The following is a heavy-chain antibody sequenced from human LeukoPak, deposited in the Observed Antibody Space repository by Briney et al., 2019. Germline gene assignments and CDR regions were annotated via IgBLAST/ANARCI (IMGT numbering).Heavy chain of an antibody. CDR3: VKASEYYDY. CDR2: IYSGGTT. V-gene: IGHV3-66*01. J-gene: IGHJ4*02. D-gene: IGHD3-10*01. CDR1: GFTVSSSD. Sequence: GGSLRLSCVASGFTVSSSDMNWVRQAPGKGLEWVSVIYSGGTTSYADSVKGRFTISGDNSKNALYLQMSSLRAEDTAVYFCVKASEYYDYWGQGTLVTVSS.